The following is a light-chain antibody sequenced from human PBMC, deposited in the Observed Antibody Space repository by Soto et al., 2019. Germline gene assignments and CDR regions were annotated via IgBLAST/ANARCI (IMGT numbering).Light chain of an antibody. J-gene: IGLJ2*01. Sequence: QSALAQPPSASGTPGQRVTISCSGSSSTIGSNTVNWYQQLPGTAPKLLIYSNNQRPSGVPDRFSGSKSGTSASLAISGLQSEDEADYYCAAWDDSLNGVVFGGGTQLTVL. CDR2: SNN. CDR1: SSTIGSNT. CDR3: AAWDDSLNGVV. V-gene: IGLV1-44*01.